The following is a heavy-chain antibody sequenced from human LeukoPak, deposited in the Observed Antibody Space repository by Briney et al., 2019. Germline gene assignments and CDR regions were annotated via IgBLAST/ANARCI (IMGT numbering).Heavy chain of an antibody. CDR3: AKAGISWTPIYYFDY. CDR2: ISNSDGGT. V-gene: IGHV3-23*01. CDR1: GFTFSNYA. J-gene: IGHJ4*02. Sequence: PGGSLRLSCAASGFTFSNYAMSWVRQAPGRGLEWVSVISNSDGGTYYADSVKGRFTISRDNSKNTLYLQMNSLRAEDTAVYYCAKAGISWTPIYYFDYWGQGTLVTVSS. D-gene: IGHD2-2*01.